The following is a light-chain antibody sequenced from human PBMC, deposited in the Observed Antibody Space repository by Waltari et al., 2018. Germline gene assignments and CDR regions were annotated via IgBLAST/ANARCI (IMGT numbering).Light chain of an antibody. J-gene: IGLJ2*01. CDR1: SSNIGSNY. CDR2: RKN. CDR3: AAWDDSLSGPV. V-gene: IGLV1-47*01. Sequence: QSVLTQPPSASGTPGQRVTISCSGSSSNIGSNYVYWYQQLPGTAPKLLIYRKNQRPSGVPDRFCGSKSGTSASLAISGLRSEDEADFYCAAWDDSLSGPVFGGGTMLTVL.